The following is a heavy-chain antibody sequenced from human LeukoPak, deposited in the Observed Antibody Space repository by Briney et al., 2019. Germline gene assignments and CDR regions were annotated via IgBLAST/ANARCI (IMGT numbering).Heavy chain of an antibody. D-gene: IGHD3-22*01. CDR3: AKATGDYYDTSGAFDY. CDR1: GFIFSSYG. V-gene: IGHV3-33*06. CDR2: IWHDGSND. J-gene: IGHJ4*02. Sequence: VGSLRLSCAASGFIFSSYGMHWVRQAPGKGLEWVARIWHDGSNDDYADSVKGRFTISRDNSKNTLYLQMNSLRAEDTAIYYCAKATGDYYDTSGAFDYWGQGTLVTVSS.